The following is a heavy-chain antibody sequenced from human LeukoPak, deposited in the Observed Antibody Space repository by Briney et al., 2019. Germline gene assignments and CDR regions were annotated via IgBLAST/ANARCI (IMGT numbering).Heavy chain of an antibody. Sequence: GESLKISCKGSGYSFTSFWISWVRQMPGKGLEWRGRVDPSDSYTNYSPSFQGPVTISADKSISTAYLQWSSLKASDTAMYYCARHRGSLGGMDVWGQGTTVTVSS. CDR3: ARHRGSLGGMDV. CDR1: GYSFTSFW. D-gene: IGHD3-16*02. J-gene: IGHJ6*02. CDR2: VDPSDSYT. V-gene: IGHV5-10-1*01.